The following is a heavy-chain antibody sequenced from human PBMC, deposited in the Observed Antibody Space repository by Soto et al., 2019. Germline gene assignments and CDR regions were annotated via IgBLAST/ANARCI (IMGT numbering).Heavy chain of an antibody. CDR1: GGSFSGYY. CDR3: ARDPVRGSYYYYYYGMDV. CDR2: INHSGST. V-gene: IGHV4-34*01. Sequence: QVQLQQWGAGLLKPSETLSLTCAVYGGSFSGYYWSWIRQPPGKGLEWIGEINHSGSTNYNPSLKSRVTISVDTSKNQFSLKLSSVTAADTAVYYCARDPVRGSYYYYYYGMDVWGQGTTVTVSS. J-gene: IGHJ6*02. D-gene: IGHD3-10*01.